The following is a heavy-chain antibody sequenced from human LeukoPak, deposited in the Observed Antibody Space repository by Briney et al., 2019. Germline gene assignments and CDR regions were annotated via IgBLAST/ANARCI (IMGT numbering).Heavy chain of an antibody. CDR2: ISGYNGNT. CDR1: GYTFGTYG. J-gene: IGHJ3*02. Sequence: ASVKVSCKASGYTFGTYGISWVRQAPGQGLEWMAWISGYNGNTNYAQNLQGRVTVTTDTSTSTAYMDLRSLRSDDTAVYYCARDGYSSGHDAFDIWGQGTVVTVSS. D-gene: IGHD6-19*01. CDR3: ARDGYSSGHDAFDI. V-gene: IGHV1-18*01.